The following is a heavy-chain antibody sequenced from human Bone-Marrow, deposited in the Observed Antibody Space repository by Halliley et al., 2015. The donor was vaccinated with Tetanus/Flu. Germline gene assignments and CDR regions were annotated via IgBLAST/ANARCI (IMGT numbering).Heavy chain of an antibody. CDR2: TYSSGST. D-gene: IGHD6-19*01. CDR1: GVSISSGGYY. V-gene: IGHV4-31*03. Sequence: TLSLTCTVSGVSISSGGYYWSWIRQHPGKGLEWIGYTYSSGSTYYNPSPKSRVTISIDTSENQFFLKVTSVTAADTAVYYCAKVSRTGWFDGTFDYWGQGSLVTVSS. CDR3: AKVSRTGWFDGTFDY. J-gene: IGHJ4*02.